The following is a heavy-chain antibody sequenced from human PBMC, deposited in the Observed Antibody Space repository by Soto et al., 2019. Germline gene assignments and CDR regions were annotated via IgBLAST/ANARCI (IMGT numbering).Heavy chain of an antibody. CDR1: GGTFSSYT. J-gene: IGHJ4*02. Sequence: QVQLVQSGAEVKKPGSSVKVSCKASGGTFSSYTISWVRQAPGQGLEWMGRIIPILGIANYAQKFQGRVTITADKSTSTAYMELSSLRSEDTAVYYCARKVGATIGGRYFDYWGQGTLVTVSS. D-gene: IGHD1-26*01. V-gene: IGHV1-69*02. CDR2: IIPILGIA. CDR3: ARKVGATIGGRYFDY.